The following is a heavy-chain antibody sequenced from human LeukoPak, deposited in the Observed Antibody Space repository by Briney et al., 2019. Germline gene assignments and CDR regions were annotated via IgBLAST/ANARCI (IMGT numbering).Heavy chain of an antibody. CDR3: VRDSPGYGAYDFD. V-gene: IGHV3-7*01. CDR1: GFTFSSYW. Sequence: GGSLRLSCAASGFTFSSYWMGWVRQAPGKGLEWVANIKEDGSAKYYVDSVKGRFTISRDSAKNSLYLQMNNLSAEDTAVYYCVRDSPGYGAYDFDWGQGTLASVSS. J-gene: IGHJ1*01. D-gene: IGHD5-12*01. CDR2: IKEDGSAK.